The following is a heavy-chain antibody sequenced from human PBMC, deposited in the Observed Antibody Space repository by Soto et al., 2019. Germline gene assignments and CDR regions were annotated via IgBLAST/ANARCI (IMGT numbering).Heavy chain of an antibody. CDR2: IFYREST. CDR3: ARVMRGNVITYFYMDV. Sequence: QVQLQESGAGLVKPSETLSLTCTVSGGSISSSSYYWGWIRQPPGKGLEWIGSIFYRESTYYTPSLQSRVTISVDTSTNQFSLQLTSVPAAETAVYFWARVMRGNVITYFYMDVWGKVTTVTVAS. CDR1: GGSISSSSYY. J-gene: IGHJ6*03. V-gene: IGHV4-39*01. D-gene: IGHD1-20*01.